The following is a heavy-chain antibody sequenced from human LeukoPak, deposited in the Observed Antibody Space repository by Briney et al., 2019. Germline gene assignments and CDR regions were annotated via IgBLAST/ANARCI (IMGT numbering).Heavy chain of an antibody. D-gene: IGHD2-2*01. J-gene: IGHJ4*02. CDR1: NGSISGFY. Sequence: SETLSLTCTVSNGSISGFYWSWIRQPPGKGLEWIGYIYYSGNTNYNPSLQSRVTISVDTSRNQFSLNLSSVTAADTAVYFCVRFPARKADWGQGTLVTVSS. V-gene: IGHV4-59*08. CDR3: VRFPARKAD. CDR2: IYYSGNT.